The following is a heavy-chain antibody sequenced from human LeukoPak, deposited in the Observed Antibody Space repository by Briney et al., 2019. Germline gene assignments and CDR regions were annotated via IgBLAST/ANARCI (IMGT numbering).Heavy chain of an antibody. D-gene: IGHD3-22*01. CDR2: MNPSGST. V-gene: IGHV4-34*01. Sequence: SETLSLTCAVYGGSFSGYYWTWIRQTPEKGLEWIGEMNPSGSTNYNPSLKSRVTISVDTSKNQFSLELSSVTAADTAVYYCAGGRQDVTMVVVVMTAGSYYLDVWGKGTTVTVS. CDR1: GGSFSGYY. J-gene: IGHJ6*03. CDR3: AGGRQDVTMVVVVMTAGSYYLDV.